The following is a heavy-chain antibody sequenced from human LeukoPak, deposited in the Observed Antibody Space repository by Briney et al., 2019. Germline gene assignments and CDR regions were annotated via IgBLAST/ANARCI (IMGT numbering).Heavy chain of an antibody. CDR1: GYSFNSYW. Sequence: GESLKISCKGSGYSFNSYWIGWVRQMPGKGLEWMGIIYPGDSDTRYSPSFQGQVTISADKSISTAYLQWSSLKASDTAMYYCARGGKLNYYDSSGYYYGSGEFDYWGQGTLVTVSS. J-gene: IGHJ4*02. CDR3: ARGGKLNYYDSSGYYYGSGEFDY. D-gene: IGHD3-22*01. V-gene: IGHV5-51*01. CDR2: IYPGDSDT.